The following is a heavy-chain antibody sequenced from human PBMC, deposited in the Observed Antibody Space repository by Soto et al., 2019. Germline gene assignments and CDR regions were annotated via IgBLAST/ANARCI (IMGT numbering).Heavy chain of an antibody. J-gene: IGHJ3*02. D-gene: IGHD4-17*01. CDR3: SRSRDYGAPCAFDT. CDR2: IYTSGST. V-gene: IGHV4-4*07. Sequence: QVQMQASGPVLVKPSETLSLTCTVSGGSISSYYWSWIRQPDGQGLEWIGRIYTSGSTTYNPSLKSRVTMSVDTTKNQFSLKLCSVTAADTAVYYCSRSRDYGAPCAFDTWGQGTMVTVSS. CDR1: GGSISSYY.